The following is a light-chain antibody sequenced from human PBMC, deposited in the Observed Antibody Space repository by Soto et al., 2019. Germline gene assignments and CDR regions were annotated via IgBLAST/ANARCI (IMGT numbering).Light chain of an antibody. CDR1: SSDVGGYNF. J-gene: IGLJ1*01. CDR2: EVS. CDR3: SSYTTSTTVV. V-gene: IGLV2-14*03. Sequence: QSGVTQPASVFGSTGQSITFCCTGTSSDVGGYNFVSWYQQHPGKAPKLMIYEVSSRPSGVSNRFSGSKSGNTASLTISGLQPEDEADYYCSSYTTSTTVVFGTGTKVTV.